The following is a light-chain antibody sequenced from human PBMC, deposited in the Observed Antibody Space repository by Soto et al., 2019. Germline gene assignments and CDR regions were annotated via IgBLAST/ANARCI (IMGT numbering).Light chain of an antibody. Sequence: QSALTQPRSVSGSPGQSVTISCTGTSSDVGYYNYVSWYQQHPGKAPKLMIYDVTKRPSGVPDRFSGSKSGNTASLTISGLQADDEADYYCCSYAGRYTSVFGGGTKVTVL. CDR3: CSYAGRYTSV. CDR2: DVT. V-gene: IGLV2-11*01. CDR1: SSDVGYYNY. J-gene: IGLJ2*01.